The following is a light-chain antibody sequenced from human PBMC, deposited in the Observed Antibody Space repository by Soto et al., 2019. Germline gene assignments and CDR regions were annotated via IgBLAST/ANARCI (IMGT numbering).Light chain of an antibody. J-gene: IGLJ7*01. CDR1: SSDVGGYNY. CDR3: TSYTSSSTLV. Sequence: QSALTQPASVSGSPGQSITISCTGTSSDVGGYNYVSWYQHHAGKAPKLLLYEVSNRPSGVSNRFSGSKSGDTASLIISGLQAEDEADYYCTSYTSSSTLVFGGGTQLTV. CDR2: EVS. V-gene: IGLV2-14*01.